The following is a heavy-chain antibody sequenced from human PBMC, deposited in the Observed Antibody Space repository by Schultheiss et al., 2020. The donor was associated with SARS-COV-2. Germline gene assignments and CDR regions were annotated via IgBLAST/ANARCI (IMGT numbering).Heavy chain of an antibody. CDR1: GYSISSGYY. Sequence: SETLSLTCAVSGYSISSGYYWGWIRQPPGKGLEWIGEINHSGSTNYNPSLKSRVTISVDTSKNQFSLKLSSVTAADTAVYYCASFGYSSSWYRDYYYGMDVWGQGTTVTVSS. D-gene: IGHD6-13*01. CDR3: ASFGYSSSWYRDYYYGMDV. CDR2: INHSGST. J-gene: IGHJ6*02. V-gene: IGHV4-38-2*01.